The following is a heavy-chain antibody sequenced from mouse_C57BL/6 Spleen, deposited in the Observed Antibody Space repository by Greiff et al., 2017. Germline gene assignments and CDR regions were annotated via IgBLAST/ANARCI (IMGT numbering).Heavy chain of an antibody. CDR1: GYSFTGYY. J-gene: IGHJ3*01. V-gene: IGHV1-42*01. Sequence: EVQLQPSGPELVKPGASVKISCKASGYSFTGYYMNWVKQSPEKSLEWIGEINPSTGGTTYNQKFKAKATLTVDKSSSTAYMQLKSLTSEDSAVYYCARRRLRQGPGFAYWGQGTLVTVSA. D-gene: IGHD2-4*01. CDR3: ARRRLRQGPGFAY. CDR2: INPSTGGT.